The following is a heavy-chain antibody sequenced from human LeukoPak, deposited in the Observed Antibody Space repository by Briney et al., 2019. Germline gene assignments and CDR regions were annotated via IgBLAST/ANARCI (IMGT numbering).Heavy chain of an antibody. V-gene: IGHV1-69*04. D-gene: IGHD1-26*01. CDR1: VGTFSSYA. Sequence: SVKVSCKSSVGTFSSYAISGVRQPRGQGREWMGRIISILCIANYAQKFQGRVTITADKPTSTAYMERSSLRSEDTAVYYCARGHGGATTFPDDWGQGSLVTPSS. J-gene: IGHJ4*02. CDR3: ARGHGGATTFPDD. CDR2: IISILCIA.